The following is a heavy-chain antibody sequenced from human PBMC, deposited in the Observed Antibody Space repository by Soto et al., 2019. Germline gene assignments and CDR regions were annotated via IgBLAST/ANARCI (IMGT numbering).Heavy chain of an antibody. D-gene: IGHD5-12*01. J-gene: IGHJ4*02. V-gene: IGHV3-23*01. CDR3: AKSPGREMATMSFDY. CDR1: GFTFSSYA. Sequence: GGSLRLSCAASGFTFSSYAMSWVRQAPGKGLEWVSAISGSGGSTYYADSVKGRFTISRDNSKNTLYLQMNSLRAEDTAVYYCAKSPGREMATMSFDYWGQGTLVTVSS. CDR2: ISGSGGST.